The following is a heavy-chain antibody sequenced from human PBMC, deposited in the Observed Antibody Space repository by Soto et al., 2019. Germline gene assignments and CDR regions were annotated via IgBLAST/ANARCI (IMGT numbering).Heavy chain of an antibody. V-gene: IGHV1-18*04. D-gene: IGHD7-27*01. CDR3: AYVGRYSTGEYSLDL. J-gene: IGHJ5*02. CDR1: GSTITSNG. CDR2: ISTYNENM. Sequence: GASVKVSCKVSGSTITSNGIGWARQAPGQGLEWMGWISTYNENMDSAPQLQGRLTMTTDTSPTTAYMELTNLKSDDKALHYCAYVGRYSTGEYSLDLWGEGTPVTLSS.